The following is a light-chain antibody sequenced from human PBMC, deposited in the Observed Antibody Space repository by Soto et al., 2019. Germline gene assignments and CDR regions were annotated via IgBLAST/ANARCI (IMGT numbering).Light chain of an antibody. V-gene: IGLV2-14*01. CDR2: EVS. Sequence: QSALTQPASVSGSPGQSITISCTGTSSDVGGYNFVSWYQQHPGKAPKLMLYEVSNRPSGVSNRFSGSKSVNTAALTISGLQAEDEADYYCRSYTSSSTLVFGGGTKVTVL. J-gene: IGLJ2*01. CDR3: RSYTSSSTLV. CDR1: SSDVGGYNF.